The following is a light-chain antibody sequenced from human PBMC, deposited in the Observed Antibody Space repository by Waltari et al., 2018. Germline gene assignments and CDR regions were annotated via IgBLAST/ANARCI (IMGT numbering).Light chain of an antibody. J-gene: IGLJ3*02. CDR3: CSYAGSSTSWV. Sequence: QSALTQPASVSGSPGQSITISCTGTSSDVGSYNLVSWYQQHPGKAPKLMIYEGSKRPSGVSIRFSGSKSGNTASLTISGLQAEDEADYCCCSYAGSSTSWVFGGGTKLTVL. V-gene: IGLV2-23*01. CDR1: SSDVGSYNL. CDR2: EGS.